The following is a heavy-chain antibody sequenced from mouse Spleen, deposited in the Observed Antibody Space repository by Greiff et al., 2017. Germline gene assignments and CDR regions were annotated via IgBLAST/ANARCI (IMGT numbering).Heavy chain of an antibody. CDR3: TRDEYGNYYYAMDY. D-gene: IGHD2-10*02. CDR2: IDPETGGT. J-gene: IGHJ4*01. Sequence: VQLQQSGAELVRPGASVTLSCKASGYTFTDYEMHWVKQTPVHGLEWIGAIDPETGGTAYNQKFKGKAILTADKSSSTAYMELRSLTSEDSAVYYCTRDEYGNYYYAMDYWGQGTSVTVSS. CDR1: GYTFTDYE. V-gene: IGHV1-15*01.